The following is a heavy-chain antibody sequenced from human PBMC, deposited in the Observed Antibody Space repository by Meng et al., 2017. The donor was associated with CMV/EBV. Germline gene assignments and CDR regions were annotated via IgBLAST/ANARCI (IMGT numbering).Heavy chain of an antibody. Sequence: GESLKISCAASGFTFSSYAMHWVRQAPGKGLEWVAVISYDGSNKYYADSVKGRFTISRDNSKNTLYLQMNSLRAEDTAVYYCARDLSGQLVPATLNYYYYYGMDVWGQGTTVTVS. CDR3: ARDLSGQLVPATLNYYYYYGMDV. CDR2: ISYDGSNK. D-gene: IGHD6-6*01. V-gene: IGHV3-30-3*01. J-gene: IGHJ6*02. CDR1: GFTFSSYA.